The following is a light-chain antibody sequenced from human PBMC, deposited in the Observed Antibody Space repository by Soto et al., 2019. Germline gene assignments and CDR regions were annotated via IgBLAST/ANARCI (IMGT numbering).Light chain of an antibody. J-gene: IGKJ5*01. CDR2: GAF. CDR3: QQRNIWPPVT. CDR1: PSVTNY. V-gene: IGKV3-11*01. Sequence: IGLTQSPATLSLSPGERATLSCRSSPSVTNYLAWYQQKPGQAPRLLIYGAFNRATGIPARFSGSGSGTDFTLTISSLEPEDFAVYYCQQRNIWPPVTFGQGTRLEIK.